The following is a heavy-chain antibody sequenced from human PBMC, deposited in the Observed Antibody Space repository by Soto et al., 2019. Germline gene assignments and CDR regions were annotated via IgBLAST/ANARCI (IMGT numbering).Heavy chain of an antibody. Sequence: SETLSLTCTVSGGSISSYYWSWIRQPPGKGLEWIGYIYYSGSTNYNPSLKSRVTISVDTSKNQFSLKLSSVTAADTAVYYCARQFLTRTSFDYWGQGTLVTVSS. CDR2: IYYSGST. V-gene: IGHV4-59*08. CDR3: ARQFLTRTSFDY. CDR1: GGSISSYY. D-gene: IGHD1-20*01. J-gene: IGHJ4*02.